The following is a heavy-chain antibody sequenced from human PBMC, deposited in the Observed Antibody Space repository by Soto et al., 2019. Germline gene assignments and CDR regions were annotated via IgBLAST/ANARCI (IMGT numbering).Heavy chain of an antibody. Sequence: SETLSLTCAVYGGSFSGYYWSWIRQPPGKGLEWIGEINHSGSTNYNPSLKSRVTISVDTSKNQFSPKLSSVTAADTAVYYCARSRLTSIVGATPYYFDYWGQGTLVTVSS. V-gene: IGHV4-34*01. J-gene: IGHJ4*02. CDR1: GGSFSGYY. CDR3: ARSRLTSIVGATPYYFDY. CDR2: INHSGST. D-gene: IGHD1-26*01.